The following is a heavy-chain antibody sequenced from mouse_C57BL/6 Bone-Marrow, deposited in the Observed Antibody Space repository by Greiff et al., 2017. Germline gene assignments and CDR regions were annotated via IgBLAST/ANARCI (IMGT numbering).Heavy chain of an antibody. J-gene: IGHJ2*01. CDR2: IDPSDSYT. V-gene: IGHV1-59*01. Sequence: VQRVESGAELVRPGTSVKLSCKASGYTFTSYWMHWVKQRPGQGLEWIGVIDPSDSYTNYNQKFKGKATLTVDTSSSTAYMQLSSLTSEDSAVYYCARVFYYGDYWGQGTTLTVSS. CDR1: GYTFTSYW. D-gene: IGHD1-1*01. CDR3: ARVFYYGDY.